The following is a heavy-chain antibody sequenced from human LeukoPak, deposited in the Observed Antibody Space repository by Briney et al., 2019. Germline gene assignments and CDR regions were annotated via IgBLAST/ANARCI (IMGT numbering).Heavy chain of an antibody. V-gene: IGHV1-69*13. J-gene: IGHJ4*02. CDR3: ARDRGSSGYYYSPFDY. CDR2: IIPIFGTA. Sequence: GASVKVSCKASGGTFSSYAISWVRQAPGQGLEWMGGIIPIFGTANYAQKFQGRVTITADESTSTAYMELSSVRSEDTAVYYCARDRGSSGYYYSPFDYWGQGTLVTVSS. CDR1: GGTFSSYA. D-gene: IGHD3-22*01.